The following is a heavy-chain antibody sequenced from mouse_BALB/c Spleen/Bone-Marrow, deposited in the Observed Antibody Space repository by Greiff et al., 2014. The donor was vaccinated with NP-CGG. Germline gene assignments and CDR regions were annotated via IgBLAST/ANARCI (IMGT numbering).Heavy chain of an antibody. J-gene: IGHJ3*01. CDR3: AREEVRRLAWFAY. CDR2: IYPGSGNI. Sequence: VQLQESGAELARPGASVKLSCKASGYTFTDYYMNWVKQRPGQGLEWIGEIYPGSGNIYYNEKFRGKATLTADKSPSTIYMQLSSLTSEDSAVYFCAREEVRRLAWFAYWGQGTLVTVSA. V-gene: IGHV1-77*01. CDR1: GYTFTDYY.